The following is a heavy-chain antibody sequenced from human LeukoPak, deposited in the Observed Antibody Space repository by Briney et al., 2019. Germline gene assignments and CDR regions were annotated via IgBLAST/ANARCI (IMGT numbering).Heavy chain of an antibody. CDR3: AKDPPSSGTTFDY. CDR1: GFTVSSNY. CDR2: IYSGGST. D-gene: IGHD2/OR15-2a*01. J-gene: IGHJ4*02. Sequence: QPGGSLRLSCAASGFTVSSNYMSWVRQAPGKGLEWVSVIYSGGSTYYADSVKGRFTISRDNSKNTLYLQMNSLRAEDTAVYYCAKDPPSSGTTFDYWGQGTLVTVSS. V-gene: IGHV3-53*01.